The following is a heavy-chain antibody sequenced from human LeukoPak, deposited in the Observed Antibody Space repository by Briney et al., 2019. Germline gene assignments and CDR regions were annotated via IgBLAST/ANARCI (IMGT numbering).Heavy chain of an antibody. CDR2: ITSAGDR. CDR3: AREACNGNSCYLLDY. J-gene: IGHJ4*02. V-gene: IGHV3-13*01. Sequence: PGGSLRLSCAGSGFTFSTYDMHWVRHATGKCLEWVSTITSAGDRYYPGSVKGRFTISRENAKNSLYLQMDSLRAGDTAVYCCAREACNGNSCYLLDYWGQGTPVTVSS. D-gene: IGHD2-15*01. CDR1: GFTFSTYD.